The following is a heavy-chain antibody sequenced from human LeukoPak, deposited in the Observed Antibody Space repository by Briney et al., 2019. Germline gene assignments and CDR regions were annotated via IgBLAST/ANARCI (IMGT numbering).Heavy chain of an antibody. CDR1: GYTFTSYG. Sequence: GASVKVSCKASGYTFTSYGISWVRQAPGQGLEWMGGIIPIFGTANYAQKFQGRVTITADESTSTAYMELSSLRSEDTAVYYCARGSVKAAGNFQHWGQGTLVTVSS. CDR3: ARGSVKAAGNFQH. CDR2: IIPIFGTA. J-gene: IGHJ1*01. D-gene: IGHD6-13*01. V-gene: IGHV1-69*13.